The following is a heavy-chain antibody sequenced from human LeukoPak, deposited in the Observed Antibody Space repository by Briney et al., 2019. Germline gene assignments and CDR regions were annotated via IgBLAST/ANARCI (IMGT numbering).Heavy chain of an antibody. V-gene: IGHV1-69*01. CDR2: IIPIFGTA. D-gene: IGHD4-17*01. J-gene: IGHJ5*02. CDR3: ARGVYGDYVPVLPNWFDP. CDR1: GGTFSSYA. Sequence: SVKVSCKASGGTFSSYAISWVRQAPGQGLEWMGGIIPIFGTANYAQKFQGRVTITADESTSTAYMELSSLRSEDTAVYYCARGVYGDYVPVLPNWFDPWGQGTLVTVSS.